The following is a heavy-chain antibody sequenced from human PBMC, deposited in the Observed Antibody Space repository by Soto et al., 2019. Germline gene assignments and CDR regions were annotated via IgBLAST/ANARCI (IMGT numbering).Heavy chain of an antibody. D-gene: IGHD6-25*01. CDR2: ISFDGSDK. Sequence: QVQLVDSGGGVVQPGRSLRLSCAASGFTFSSNGIHWVRQAPGKGLEWVAAISFDGSDKSYAGSVKGRFTISRDNSRNTLNLQMNSLRPEDTGVYYCANDLSATVHHFDHWGQGTPVTVSS. CDR3: ANDLSATVHHFDH. J-gene: IGHJ4*02. CDR1: GFTFSSNG. V-gene: IGHV3-30*18.